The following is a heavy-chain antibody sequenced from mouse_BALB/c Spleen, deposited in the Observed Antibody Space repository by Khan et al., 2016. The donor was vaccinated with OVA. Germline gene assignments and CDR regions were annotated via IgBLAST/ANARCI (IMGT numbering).Heavy chain of an antibody. J-gene: IGHJ2*02. CDR3: ARVYGGDFDY. Sequence: EVQLQDSGPGLVKPSQSLSLTCTVTCYSITSDYAWNWIRHFPGNKLEWMGFISYSGNTKYNPSLKSRFPITRNTSKNQFFLQLNSVTTEDTATYYCARVYGGDFDYWGQGTSLTVSS. D-gene: IGHD1-1*01. CDR1: CYSITSDYA. CDR2: ISYSGNT. V-gene: IGHV3-2*02.